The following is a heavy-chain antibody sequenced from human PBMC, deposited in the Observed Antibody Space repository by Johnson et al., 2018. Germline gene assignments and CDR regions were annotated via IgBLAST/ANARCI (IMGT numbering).Heavy chain of an antibody. CDR1: GFTFSTYA. CDR2: ISSSSSTI. J-gene: IGHJ3*02. Sequence: VQLVESGGGVVQPGRSXRLSCAASGFTFSTYAMNWVRQAPGKGLEWVSYISSSSSTIYYADSVKGRFTISRDNAKNSLYLQMNSLRAEDTAVYYCARVLAVADAFDIWGQGTMVTVSS. CDR3: ARVLAVADAFDI. V-gene: IGHV3-48*04. D-gene: IGHD6-19*01.